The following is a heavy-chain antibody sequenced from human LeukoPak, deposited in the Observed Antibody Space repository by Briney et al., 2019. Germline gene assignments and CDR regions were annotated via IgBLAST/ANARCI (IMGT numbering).Heavy chain of an antibody. J-gene: IGHJ6*03. V-gene: IGHV4-34*01. CDR1: GGSFSGYY. Sequence: KSSETLSLTCAVYGGSFSGYYWSWIRQPPGKGLEWIGEINHSGSTNYNPSLKSRVTISVDTSKNQFSLKLSSVTAADTAVYYCARAKVYYYHLDVWGQGTTVTVSS. CDR2: INHSGST. CDR3: ARAKVYYYHLDV.